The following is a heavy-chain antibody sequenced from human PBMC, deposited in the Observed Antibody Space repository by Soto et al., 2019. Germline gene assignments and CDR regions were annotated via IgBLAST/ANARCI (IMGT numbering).Heavy chain of an antibody. J-gene: IGHJ5*02. CDR3: ARELGLTCTGTSCSYNWFDV. Sequence: GGSLRLSCAASGLTFSTYGFHWVRQAPGKGLEWVAVISNDVRNIHYAESVKGRFTISRDNSKNTLYLQMNSLRPNDTAVYYCARELGLTCTGTSCSYNWFDVWGPGTLVTVS. V-gene: IGHV3-30*03. CDR2: ISNDVRNI. D-gene: IGHD2-2*01. CDR1: GLTFSTYG.